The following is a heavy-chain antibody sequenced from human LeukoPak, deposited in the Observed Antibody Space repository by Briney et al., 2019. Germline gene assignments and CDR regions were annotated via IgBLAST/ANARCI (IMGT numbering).Heavy chain of an antibody. V-gene: IGHV4-39*01. CDR3: ARRKEYNWNPVVAFDI. J-gene: IGHJ3*02. D-gene: IGHD1-20*01. CDR2: IYYSGST. Sequence: PSETLSLTCTVSGGSISSSSYYWGWIRQPPGKGLEWIGSIYYSGSTYYNPSLKSRVTISVDTSKNQFSLKLSSVTAADTAVYYCARRKEYNWNPVVAFDIWGQGTTVTVSS. CDR1: GGSISSSSYY.